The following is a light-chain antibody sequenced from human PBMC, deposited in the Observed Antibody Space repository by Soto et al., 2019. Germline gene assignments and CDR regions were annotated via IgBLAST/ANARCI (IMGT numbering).Light chain of an antibody. CDR1: QSVSSN. Sequence: EIVMTQSPATLSVSPGERATLSCRASQSVSSNVAWYQQKPGQAPRLLIYGPTTRATGIPARFSGSGSGTEFTLTISSLQSEDFAVYYCQQYNNWGSLFTFGPGTKVEIK. CDR2: GPT. V-gene: IGKV3-15*01. J-gene: IGKJ3*01. CDR3: QQYNNWGSLFT.